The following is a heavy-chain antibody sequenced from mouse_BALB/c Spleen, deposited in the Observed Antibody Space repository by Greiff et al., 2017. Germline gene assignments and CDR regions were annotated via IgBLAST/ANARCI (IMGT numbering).Heavy chain of an antibody. CDR2: IDPANGNT. D-gene: IGHD4-1*01. J-gene: IGHJ4*01. Sequence: VQLKQSGAELVKPGASVKLSCTASGFNIKDTYMHWVKQRPEQGLEWIGRIDPANGNTKYDPKFQGKATITADTSSNTAYLQLSSLTSEDTAVYYCARLLGPYYYAMDYWGQGTSVTVSS. CDR1: GFNIKDTY. CDR3: ARLLGPYYYAMDY. V-gene: IGHV14-3*02.